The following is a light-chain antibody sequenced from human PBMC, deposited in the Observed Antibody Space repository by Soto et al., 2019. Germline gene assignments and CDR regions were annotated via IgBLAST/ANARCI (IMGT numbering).Light chain of an antibody. J-gene: IGLJ1*01. CDR1: GSNVGASYD. CDR3: ISYTGSDTSYV. V-gene: IGLV1-40*01. CDR2: KNN. Sequence: QAVVTQPPSVSGAPGQTITMSCTGSGSNVGASYDVHWYQVLPGAGPRLLIYKNNNRPSGVPDRFSGSKSGTSASLAITGLRAEDEADYYCISYTGSDTSYVFGTGTKLTVL.